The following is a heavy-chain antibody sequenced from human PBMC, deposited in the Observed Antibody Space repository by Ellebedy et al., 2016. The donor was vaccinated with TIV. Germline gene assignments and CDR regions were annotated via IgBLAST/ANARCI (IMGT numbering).Heavy chain of an antibody. CDR2: INPSGGST. CDR3: ATDLMVRGVAFDY. CDR1: GYTFTSYY. J-gene: IGHJ4*02. Sequence: AASVKVSCKASGYTFTSYYMHWVRQAPGQGLEWMGIINPSGGSTIYAQKFQGRVTMTEDTSTDTAYMELSSLRSEDTAVYYCATDLMVRGVAFDYWGQGTLVTVSS. V-gene: IGHV1-46*01. D-gene: IGHD3-10*01.